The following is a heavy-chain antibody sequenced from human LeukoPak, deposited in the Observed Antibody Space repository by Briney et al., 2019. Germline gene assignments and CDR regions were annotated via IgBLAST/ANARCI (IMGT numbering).Heavy chain of an antibody. CDR2: IHYSGST. CDR3: ARWYSSGWAFDY. D-gene: IGHD6-19*01. Sequence: SETLSLTCTVPGGTISRYYWNWVRQPPGKGLEWIGYIHYSGSTKYNPSLKSPVTISVDTSKNQFSLKLSSVTAADTAVYYCARWYSSGWAFDYWGQGTLVTVSS. V-gene: IGHV4-59*08. J-gene: IGHJ4*02. CDR1: GGTISRYY.